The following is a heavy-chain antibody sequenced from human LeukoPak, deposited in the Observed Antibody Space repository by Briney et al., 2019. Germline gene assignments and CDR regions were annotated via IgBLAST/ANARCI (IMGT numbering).Heavy chain of an antibody. D-gene: IGHD3-10*01. Sequence: GGSLRLSCAASGFTFSSYSMNWVRQAPGKGLEWVSYISSSSSTIYYADSVKGRFTISRDNAKNSLYLQMNSLRAEDTAVYYCARDVLLWFGETSYYYGMDVWGQGTTVTVSS. CDR2: ISSSSSTI. J-gene: IGHJ6*02. V-gene: IGHV3-48*04. CDR1: GFTFSSYS. CDR3: ARDVLLWFGETSYYYGMDV.